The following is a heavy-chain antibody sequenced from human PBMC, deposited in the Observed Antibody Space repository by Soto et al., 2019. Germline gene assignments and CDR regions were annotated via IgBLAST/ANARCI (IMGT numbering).Heavy chain of an antibody. CDR3: ARDIMSTVTNRYFDL. CDR2: IYYRGTT. D-gene: IGHD4-17*01. V-gene: IGHV4-39*02. CDR1: GGSISSSPYY. Sequence: QLQLQESGPGLVKPSETLSLTCTVSGGSISSSPYYWGWIRQPPGKGLGWIGTIYYRGTTYYNPSLKTLVTISVDTSKNQFSLNLSSVTAADAAVFYCARDIMSTVTNRYFDLWGRGTLVTVSS. J-gene: IGHJ2*01.